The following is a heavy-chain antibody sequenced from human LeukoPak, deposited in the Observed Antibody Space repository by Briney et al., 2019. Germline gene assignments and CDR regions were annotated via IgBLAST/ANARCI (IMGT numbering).Heavy chain of an antibody. CDR2: INHSGST. CDR1: GGSFSGYY. J-gene: IGHJ5*02. D-gene: IGHD6-13*01. Sequence: SETLSLTCAVYGGSFSGYYWSWIRQPPGKGLEWIGEINHSGSTNYNPSLKSRVTISVDTSKNQFSLKMSSVTAADTAVYYCARAYSSSWYWNWFDPWGQGTLVTVSS. V-gene: IGHV4-34*01. CDR3: ARAYSSSWYWNWFDP.